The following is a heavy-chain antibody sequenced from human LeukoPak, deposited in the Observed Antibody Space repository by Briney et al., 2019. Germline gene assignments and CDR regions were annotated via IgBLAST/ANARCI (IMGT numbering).Heavy chain of an antibody. CDR3: ARDLGRYGGN. D-gene: IGHD4-23*01. J-gene: IGHJ4*02. V-gene: IGHV3-74*01. Sequence: GGSLRLSCAASGFTFSSYWMHWVRQAPGKGPVWVSRINSDGSSTSYADSVKGRFTISRDNAKNTLYLQMNSLRAEDTAVYYCARDLGRYGGNWGQGTLVTVSS. CDR2: INSDGSST. CDR1: GFTFSSYW.